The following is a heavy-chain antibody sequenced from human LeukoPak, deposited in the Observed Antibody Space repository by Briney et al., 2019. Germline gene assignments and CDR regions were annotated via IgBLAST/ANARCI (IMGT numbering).Heavy chain of an antibody. CDR2: ISSTSYYI. J-gene: IGHJ4*02. Sequence: GGSLRLSCAASGFTFSSYAMSWVRQAPGKGLEWVSSISSTSYYIYYADSVKGRFTVSRDNAKNSLYLQMNSLRAEDTAVYYCATAGAVDYWGQGTLVTVSS. D-gene: IGHD2-8*02. CDR3: ATAGAVDY. V-gene: IGHV3-21*01. CDR1: GFTFSSYA.